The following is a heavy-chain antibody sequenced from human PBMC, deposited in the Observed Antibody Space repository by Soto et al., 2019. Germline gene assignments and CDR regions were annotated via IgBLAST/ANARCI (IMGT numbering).Heavy chain of an antibody. CDR2: ISGSGGST. CDR3: AKEVTIFGVVQTYYMDV. CDR1: GFTFSSYA. D-gene: IGHD3-3*01. J-gene: IGHJ6*03. Sequence: EVQLLESGGGLVQPGGSLRLSCAASGFTFSSYAMSWIRQAPGKGLEWVSAISGSGGSTYYADSVKGRFTISRDNSKNTLDLQMNSLRAEDTAVYYCAKEVTIFGVVQTYYMDVWGKGTTVTVSS. V-gene: IGHV3-23*01.